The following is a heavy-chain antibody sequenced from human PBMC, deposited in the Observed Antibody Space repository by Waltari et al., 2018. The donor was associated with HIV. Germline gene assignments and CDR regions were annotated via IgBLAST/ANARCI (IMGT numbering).Heavy chain of an antibody. D-gene: IGHD3-3*01. Sequence: VQLVQSGAEVKKPGASVKVSCKASGDTFSNYVIHWVRQAPGQSFHWIGWVNGDNGNTKYSLQFQCRLIITRDRSAVIVSMMLRCLKYEDTAVYYCASDRPGLSGWFAPWGQGPLFTVSS. J-gene: IGHJ5*02. CDR3: ASDRPGLSGWFAP. CDR2: VNGDNGNT. V-gene: IGHV1-3*01. CDR1: GDTFSNYV.